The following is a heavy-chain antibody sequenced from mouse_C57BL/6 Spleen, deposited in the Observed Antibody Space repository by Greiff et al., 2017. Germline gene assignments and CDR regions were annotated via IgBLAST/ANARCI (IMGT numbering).Heavy chain of an antibody. CDR1: GYSITSGYY. V-gene: IGHV3-6*01. CDR3: AKGGGGGDFDY. J-gene: IGHJ2*01. CDR2: ISYDGSN. Sequence: VQLQQSGPGLVKPSQSLSLTCSVTGYSITSGYYWNWIRQFPGNKLEWMGYISYDGSNNYNPSLKNRISITRDTSKNQFFLKLNSVTTEDTATYYWAKGGGGGDFDYWGQGTTLTVSS.